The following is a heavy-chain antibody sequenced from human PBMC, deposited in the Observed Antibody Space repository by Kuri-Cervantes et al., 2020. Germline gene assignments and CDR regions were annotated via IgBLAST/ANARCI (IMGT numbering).Heavy chain of an antibody. J-gene: IGHJ4*02. CDR2: IYASGST. Sequence: GGSLRLSCAASGFTFSSYAMNWVCQAPGKGLEWVSIIYASGSTYYADSVKGRFTISRDNAKNSLFLQMNSLRDEDTAIYYCARDIYNFDYWGQGTLVTVSS. V-gene: IGHV3-48*02. CDR3: ARDIYNFDY. D-gene: IGHD4-11*01. CDR1: GFTFSSYA.